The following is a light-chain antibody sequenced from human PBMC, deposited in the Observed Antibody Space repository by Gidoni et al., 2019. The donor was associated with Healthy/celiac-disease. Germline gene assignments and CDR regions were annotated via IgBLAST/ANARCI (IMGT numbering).Light chain of an antibody. V-gene: IGKV4-1*01. CDR3: QQDYSTPWT. J-gene: IGKJ1*01. Sequence: DIVMTQSPDSLAVSLGERATINCKSSQSVLYSSNNKNYLAWYQQKPGQPPKLLIYWASTRESGVPDRFSGSGSGTDVTRTISSLQAEDVAVYYCQQDYSTPWTFGQGTKVESK. CDR1: QSVLYSSNNKNY. CDR2: WAS.